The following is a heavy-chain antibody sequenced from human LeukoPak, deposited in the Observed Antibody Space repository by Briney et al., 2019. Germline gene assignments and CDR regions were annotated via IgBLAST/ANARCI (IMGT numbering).Heavy chain of an antibody. CDR2: IYTGVNT. CDR1: GFAVSDSY. V-gene: IGHV3-53*01. D-gene: IGHD2-15*01. CDR3: AKSIGCSGGICYSADYYYYMDV. J-gene: IGHJ6*03. Sequence: PGGSLRLSCAASGFAVSDSYMSWVRQVPGKGLEWVSFIYTGVNTYYADSGKGRFTISRDNSKNTLFLQMNSLRDDDTAVYYCAKSIGCSGGICYSADYYYYMDVWGKGTTVTVSS.